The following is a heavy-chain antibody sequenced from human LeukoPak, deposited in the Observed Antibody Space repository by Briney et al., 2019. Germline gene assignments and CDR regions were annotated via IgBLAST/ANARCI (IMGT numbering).Heavy chain of an antibody. V-gene: IGHV3-64*04. J-gene: IGHJ4*02. Sequence: GGSLRLSCSASGFTFSPYAMHWVRQPPGKGLEFVSVISSNGGSTFYADSVKGRFTISRDNAKNSLYLQMNSLRAEDTAVYDCARVFGLCFGELPLDYWGQGTLVTVSS. D-gene: IGHD3-10*01. CDR3: ARVFGLCFGELPLDY. CDR2: ISSNGGST. CDR1: GFTFSPYA.